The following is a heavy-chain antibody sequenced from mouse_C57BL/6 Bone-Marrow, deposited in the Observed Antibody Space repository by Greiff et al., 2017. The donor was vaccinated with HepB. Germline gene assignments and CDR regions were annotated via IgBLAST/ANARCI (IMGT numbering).Heavy chain of an antibody. J-gene: IGHJ2*01. CDR3: AGDRLGRGVFDY. Sequence: QVQLKESGPGLVKPSQSLFLTCSITGFPITSGYYWIWIRQSPGKPLEWMGYITHSGETFYNPSLQSPISITRETSKNQFFLQLNSVTTEDTAMYYCAGDRLGRGVFDYWGQGTTLTVSS. CDR1: GFPITSGYY. D-gene: IGHD4-1*01. V-gene: IGHV12-3*01. CDR2: ITHSGET.